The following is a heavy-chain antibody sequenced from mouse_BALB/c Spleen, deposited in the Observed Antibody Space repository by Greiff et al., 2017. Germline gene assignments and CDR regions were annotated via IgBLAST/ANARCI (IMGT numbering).Heavy chain of an antibody. Sequence: QVQLKQSGAELARPGASVKLSCKASGYTFTSYWMQWVKQRPGQGLEWIGAIYPGDGDTRYTQKFKGKATLTADKSSSTAYMQLSSLASEDSAVYYCARSGTGYAMDDWGQGTSVTVSS. CDR3: ARSGTGYAMDD. J-gene: IGHJ4*01. D-gene: IGHD3-1*01. V-gene: IGHV1-87*01. CDR2: IYPGDGDT. CDR1: GYTFTSYW.